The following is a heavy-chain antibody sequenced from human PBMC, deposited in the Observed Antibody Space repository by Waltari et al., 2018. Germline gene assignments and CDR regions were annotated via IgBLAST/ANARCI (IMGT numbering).Heavy chain of an antibody. J-gene: IGHJ4*02. Sequence: QVQLVQSGAEVKKPGASVKVSCKASGYTFSGYYLHWVRQAPGQGLELMGWINPNSGGTSSAQKFQGRVTMTRDTSINTAYMELTRLTSDDTAVYYCARRGTGGSHADYWGQGTLVTVSS. CDR1: GYTFSGYY. CDR3: ARRGTGGSHADY. V-gene: IGHV1-2*02. CDR2: INPNSGGT. D-gene: IGHD2-8*02.